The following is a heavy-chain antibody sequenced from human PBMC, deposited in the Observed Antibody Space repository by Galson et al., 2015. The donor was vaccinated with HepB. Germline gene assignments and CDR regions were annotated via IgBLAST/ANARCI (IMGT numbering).Heavy chain of an antibody. D-gene: IGHD2-2*01. CDR2: ISYDGSNK. CDR3: AGDKGPAPAFDY. Sequence: SLRLSCAASGFTFSSYGMHWVRQAPGKGLEWVAVISYDGSNKYSADSVKGRFTISRDNSKNMLYLQMNSLGAEDTAVYYCAGDKGPAPAFDYWGQGTLVTVAS. CDR1: GFTFSSYG. J-gene: IGHJ4*02. V-gene: IGHV3-30*03.